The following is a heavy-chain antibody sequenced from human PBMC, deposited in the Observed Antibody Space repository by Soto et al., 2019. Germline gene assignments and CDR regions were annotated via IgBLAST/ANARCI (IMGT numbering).Heavy chain of an antibody. CDR2: INWNGGST. CDR3: ARAPSGSHVWNAFHY. J-gene: IGHJ4*02. V-gene: IGHV3-20*04. D-gene: IGHD1-26*01. Sequence: EVQLVESGGGVVRPGGSLGLSCAASGFTFDDYGMTWVRQAPGKGLEWVSGINWNGGSTGYAASVKGRFIISRDNAKTSLYLQVNSLRAEDTALYYCARAPSGSHVWNAFHYWGQGTPVTVST. CDR1: GFTFDDYG.